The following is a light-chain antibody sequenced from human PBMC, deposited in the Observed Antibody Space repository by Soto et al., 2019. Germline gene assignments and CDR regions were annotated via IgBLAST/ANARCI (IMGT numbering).Light chain of an antibody. J-gene: IGLJ3*02. CDR1: SSNIGAGYN. CDR3: QSYDGSLSGGV. V-gene: IGLV1-40*01. Sequence: QSVLTQPPSVSGAPGQRVTISCTGSSSNIGAGYNVHWYQQLPGTAPKLLIYGNSNRPSGVPDRFSGSKSGTSASLAITGLKAEDEADYYCQSYDGSLSGGVFGGGTQLTVL. CDR2: GNS.